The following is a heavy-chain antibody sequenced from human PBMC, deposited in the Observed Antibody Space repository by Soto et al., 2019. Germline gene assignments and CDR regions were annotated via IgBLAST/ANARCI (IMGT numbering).Heavy chain of an antibody. CDR1: GFTFSSYA. CDR3: AREYGITGTTFDY. CDR2: ISYDGSNK. J-gene: IGHJ4*02. Sequence: QVQLVESGGGVVQPGRSLRLSCAASGFTFSSYAMHWVRQAPGKGLEWVAVISYDGSNKYYADSVKGRFTISRDNSKNTLYLQMNSLRAEDTAVYYCAREYGITGTTFDYWGQGTLFTVSS. D-gene: IGHD1-7*01. V-gene: IGHV3-30-3*01.